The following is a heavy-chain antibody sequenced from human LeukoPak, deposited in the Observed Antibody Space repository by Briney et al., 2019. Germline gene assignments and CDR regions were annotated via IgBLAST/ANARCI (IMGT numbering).Heavy chain of an antibody. CDR1: GGTFSSYA. CDR3: ARNNRTYDSSGYYSWEAFDI. Sequence: SVKVSCKASGGTFSSYAISWVRQAPGQGLEWLGGIIPIFGTANYAQKFQGRVTITADESTSTAYMELSSLRSEDTAVYYCARNNRTYDSSGYYSWEAFDIWGQGTMVTVSS. D-gene: IGHD3-22*01. J-gene: IGHJ3*02. CDR2: IIPIFGTA. V-gene: IGHV1-69*13.